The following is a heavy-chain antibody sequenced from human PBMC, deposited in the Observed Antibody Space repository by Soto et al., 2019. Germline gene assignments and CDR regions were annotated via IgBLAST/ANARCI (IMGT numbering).Heavy chain of an antibody. J-gene: IGHJ4*02. V-gene: IGHV3-30*18. CDR3: AKDGAAAGTMDY. CDR1: GFTFSSYG. Sequence: QVQLVESGGGVVQPGRSLRLSYAASGFTFSSYGMHWVRQAPGKGLEWVAVISYDGSNKYYADSVKGRFTISRDNSKNTLYLQMNSLRAEDTAVYYCAKDGAAAGTMDYWGQGTLVTVSS. CDR2: ISYDGSNK. D-gene: IGHD6-13*01.